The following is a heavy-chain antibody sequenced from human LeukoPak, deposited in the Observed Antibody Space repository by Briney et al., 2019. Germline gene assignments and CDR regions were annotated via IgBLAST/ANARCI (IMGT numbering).Heavy chain of an antibody. CDR2: IKQDGSEI. V-gene: IGHV3-7*01. J-gene: IGHJ4*02. D-gene: IGHD3-22*01. CDR1: GFTFNTYW. Sequence: GGSLRLSCAASGFTFNTYWMSWVRQAPGKGLEWVANIKQDGSEIYYVDSVKGRFTISRDNAKNSLYLQMNSLRAEDTAVYYCARGPPYYYDSSGYPPYFDYWGQGTLVTVSS. CDR3: ARGPPYYYDSSGYPPYFDY.